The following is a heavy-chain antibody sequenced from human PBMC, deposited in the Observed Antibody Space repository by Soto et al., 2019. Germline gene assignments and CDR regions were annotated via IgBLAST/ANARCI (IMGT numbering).Heavy chain of an antibody. Sequence: SETLSLTCTVSGGSISSYYWSWMRQPPGKGLEWIGYIYDSGSTNYNPPLKSRVTISVDTSKNQSSLKLSAVTAGDPAVYYCAGGGGRGTGAFDIWGQGTMVTVS. CDR1: GGSISSYY. CDR2: IYDSGST. J-gene: IGHJ3*02. D-gene: IGHD3-16*01. CDR3: AGGGGRGTGAFDI. V-gene: IGHV4-59*01.